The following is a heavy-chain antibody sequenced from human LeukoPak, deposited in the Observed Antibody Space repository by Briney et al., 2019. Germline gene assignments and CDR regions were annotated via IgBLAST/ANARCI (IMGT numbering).Heavy chain of an antibody. CDR3: ARELGYCSGGSCYGGTFDY. CDR2: INHSGST. Sequence: SETLSLTCTVSGGSISSYYWSWIRQPPGKGLEWIGEINHSGSTNYNPSLKSRVTISEDTSKNQLSLKLSSVTAADTAMYYCARELGYCSGGSCYGGTFDYWGQGTLVTVSS. J-gene: IGHJ4*02. CDR1: GGSISSYY. V-gene: IGHV4-34*01. D-gene: IGHD2-15*01.